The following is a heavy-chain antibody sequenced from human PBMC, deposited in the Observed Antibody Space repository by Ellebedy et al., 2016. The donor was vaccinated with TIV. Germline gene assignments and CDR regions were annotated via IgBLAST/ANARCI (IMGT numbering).Heavy chain of an antibody. J-gene: IGHJ2*01. D-gene: IGHD4-17*01. CDR2: IYYSGST. Sequence: SETLSLTCTVSGGSISSYYWSWIRQPPGKGLEWIGYIYYSGSTNYNPSLKSRVTISVDTSTNQFSLKLSSVTAADTAVYYCATTTVTTSWYFDLWGRGTLVTVSS. CDR3: ATTTVTTSWYFDL. V-gene: IGHV4-59*08. CDR1: GGSISSYY.